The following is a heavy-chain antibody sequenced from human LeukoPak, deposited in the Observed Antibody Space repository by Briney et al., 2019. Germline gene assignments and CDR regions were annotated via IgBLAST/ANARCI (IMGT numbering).Heavy chain of an antibody. CDR2: INTNTGNP. CDR1: GYTFTNYA. J-gene: IGHJ4*02. D-gene: IGHD1-26*01. CDR3: ARLPSGSRAVYYFDY. V-gene: IGHV7-4-1*02. Sequence: GASVKVSCKASGYTFTNYAMNWVRQAPGQGLEWMGWINTNTGNPTYAQGFTGRFVFSLDTFVSTAYLQISSLQPEDTAVYYCARLPSGSRAVYYFDYWGQGTLVAVSS.